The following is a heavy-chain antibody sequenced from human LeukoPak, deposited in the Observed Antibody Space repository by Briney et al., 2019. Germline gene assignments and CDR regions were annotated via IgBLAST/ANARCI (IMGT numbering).Heavy chain of an antibody. J-gene: IGHJ3*02. CDR3: ARLLGDAFDI. Sequence: GGSLRLSCAASGFTFSSYAMSWVRQAPGKGLEWVSAISGSGGSTYYADSVKGRFTVSRDNSKITLYLQMNSLRVEDTAVYYCARLLGDAFDIWGQGTMVTVSS. CDR2: ISGSGGST. V-gene: IGHV3-23*01. CDR1: GFTFSSYA. D-gene: IGHD4/OR15-4a*01.